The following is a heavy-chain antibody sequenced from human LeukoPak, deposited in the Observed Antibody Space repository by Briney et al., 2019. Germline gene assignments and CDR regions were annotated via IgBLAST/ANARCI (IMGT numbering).Heavy chain of an antibody. D-gene: IGHD2-21*01. Sequence: GGSLTLSCAASGFTFSGYSMNWVRQAPGKGLEWVSSISSSSTYIYYADSVKGRFTISRDNAKNSLYLQMNSLRAEDTAVYYCARPARAYCGGDCPIDYWGQGTLVTVSS. V-gene: IGHV3-21*01. CDR3: ARPARAYCGGDCPIDY. J-gene: IGHJ4*02. CDR2: ISSSSTYI. CDR1: GFTFSGYS.